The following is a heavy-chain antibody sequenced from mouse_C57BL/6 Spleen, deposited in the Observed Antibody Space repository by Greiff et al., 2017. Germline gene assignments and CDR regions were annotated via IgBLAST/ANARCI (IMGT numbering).Heavy chain of an antibody. CDR2: IYPGDGDT. D-gene: IGHD2-3*01. V-gene: IGHV1-80*01. CDR1: GYAFSSYW. CDR3: ARPLDGYYDAMDC. Sequence: VQLQQSGAELVKPGASVKISCKASGYAFSSYWMNWVKQRPGKGLEWIGQIYPGDGDTNYNGKFKGKATLTADKSSSTAYMQLSSLTSEDSAVYFCARPLDGYYDAMDCWGQGTSVTVSS. J-gene: IGHJ4*01.